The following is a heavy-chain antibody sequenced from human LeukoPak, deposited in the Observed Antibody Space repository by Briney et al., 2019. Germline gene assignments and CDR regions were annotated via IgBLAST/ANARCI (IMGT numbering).Heavy chain of an antibody. CDR3: ARVEYGDYGWFDP. J-gene: IGHJ5*02. V-gene: IGHV4-59*01. CDR1: GDSISTYY. D-gene: IGHD4-17*01. CDR2: ISDSGST. Sequence: WETLSLTCTVSGDSISTYYWTWIRQPAGKGLGWIGYISDSGSTNYNPSLKSRVTISLDTSKNQFSLKLISLTAADTAAYYCARVEYGDYGWFDPWGQGTLVTVSS.